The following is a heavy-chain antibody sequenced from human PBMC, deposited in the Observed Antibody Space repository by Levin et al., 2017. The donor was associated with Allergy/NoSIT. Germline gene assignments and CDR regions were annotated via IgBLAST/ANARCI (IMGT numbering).Heavy chain of an antibody. CDR2: IWYDGSNK. V-gene: IGHV3-33*01. CDR3: ARDYGSGSYYYYYYYMDV. D-gene: IGHD3-10*01. J-gene: IGHJ6*03. Sequence: GALRLSCAASGFTFSSYGMHWVRQAPGKGLEWVAVIWYDGSNKYYADSVKGRFTISRDNSKNTLYLQMNSLRAEDTAVYYCARDYGSGSYYYYYYYMDVWGKGTTVTVSS. CDR1: GFTFSSYG.